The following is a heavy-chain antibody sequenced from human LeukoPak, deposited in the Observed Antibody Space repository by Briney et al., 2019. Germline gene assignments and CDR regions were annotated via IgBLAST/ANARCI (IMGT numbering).Heavy chain of an antibody. Sequence: SETLSLTCTVSGGSITMYYWTWIRQPPGKGLEWIGYVDHTGSTNFNPSLNGRVSISRDTTKNLFSLRLRSVTAADTAVYFCARGRVSSSTWYSTYYYYLYMDVWGKGTTVTVSS. D-gene: IGHD1-1*01. V-gene: IGHV4-59*01. CDR3: ARGRVSSSTWYSTYYYYLYMDV. J-gene: IGHJ6*03. CDR2: VDHTGST. CDR1: GGSITMYY.